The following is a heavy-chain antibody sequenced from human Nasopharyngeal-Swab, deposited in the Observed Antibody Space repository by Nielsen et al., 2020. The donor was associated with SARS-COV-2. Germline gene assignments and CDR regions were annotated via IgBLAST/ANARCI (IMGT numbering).Heavy chain of an antibody. V-gene: IGHV5-51*01. CDR2: IYPGDSDT. Sequence: VRQMPGKGLEWMGIIYPGDSDTRYSPSFQGQVTISADKSISTAYLQWSSLKASDTAMYYCARVITFGGVIVSYFGSWGQGTLVTVSS. D-gene: IGHD3-16*02. CDR3: ARVITFGGVIVSYFGS. J-gene: IGHJ4*02.